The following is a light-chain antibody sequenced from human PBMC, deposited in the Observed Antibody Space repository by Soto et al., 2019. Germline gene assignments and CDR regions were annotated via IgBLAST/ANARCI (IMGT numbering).Light chain of an antibody. V-gene: IGKV1-5*03. CDR3: QQYQTYPWT. J-gene: IGKJ1*01. CDR2: KAS. Sequence: DIPMTQSPSTLSASIGDRVTITCWASESVSSWLAWYQQKPGKAPKLLIHKASILESGVPSRFSGSESGTEFTLTINSLQPDDFASYYCQQYQTYPWTFGQGTEVEIK. CDR1: ESVSSW.